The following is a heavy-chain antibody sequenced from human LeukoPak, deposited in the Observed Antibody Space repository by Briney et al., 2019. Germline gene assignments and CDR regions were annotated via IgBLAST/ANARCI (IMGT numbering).Heavy chain of an antibody. J-gene: IGHJ4*02. CDR1: GYPFKTYW. Sequence: PGESLKISCQGSGYPFKTYWIAWVRQMPGNGLQWMGSIYPADFDTRYSPSFQGQVTISADKSINTAYLQWNTLKASDTAKYYCARLGAVARGIDYWGQGTLVTVSS. CDR3: ARLGAVARGIDY. V-gene: IGHV5-51*01. CDR2: IYPADFDT. D-gene: IGHD6-19*01.